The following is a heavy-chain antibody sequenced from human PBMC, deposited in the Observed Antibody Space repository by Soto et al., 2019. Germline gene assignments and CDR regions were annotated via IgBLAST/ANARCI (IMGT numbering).Heavy chain of an antibody. CDR1: GGTFSSYA. CDR2: IIPIFGTA. Sequence: ASVKVSCKASGGTFSSYAISWVRQAPGQGLEWMGGIIPIFGTANYAQKFQGRVTITADESTSTAYMELSSLRSEDTAVYYCARDHGGSTWFVGIYYYFGVDVWGQGTTVTVSS. J-gene: IGHJ6*02. CDR3: ARDHGGSTWFVGIYYYFGVDV. V-gene: IGHV1-69*13. D-gene: IGHD6-13*01.